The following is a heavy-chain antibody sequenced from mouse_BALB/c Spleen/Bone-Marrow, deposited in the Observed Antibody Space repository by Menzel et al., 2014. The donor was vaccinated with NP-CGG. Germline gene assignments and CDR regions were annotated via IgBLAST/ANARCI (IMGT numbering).Heavy chain of an antibody. D-gene: IGHD2-4*01. CDR3: AGSTMISAWFAY. Sequence: VQLKESGPELMKPGASVKISCKASGYSFTSYYMHWVKQSHGKSLGWIGYIDPFNGGTSYNQKFKGKATLTVDKSSSTAYMHLSSLTSEDSAVYYCAGSTMISAWFAYWGQGTLVTVSA. CDR2: IDPFNGGT. J-gene: IGHJ3*01. CDR1: GYSFTSYY. V-gene: IGHV1S135*01.